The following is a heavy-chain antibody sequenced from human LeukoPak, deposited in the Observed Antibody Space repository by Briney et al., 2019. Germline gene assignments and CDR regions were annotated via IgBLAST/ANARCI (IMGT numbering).Heavy chain of an antibody. CDR1: GFTFSNYA. V-gene: IGHV3-23*01. CDR3: AKDTGASSPPYAMDV. CDR2: VSARGEST. D-gene: IGHD6-6*01. J-gene: IGHJ6*02. Sequence: SGGSLRLSCAASGFTFSNYAMSWVRQAPGKGLEWVSAVSARGESTYSADSLKGRFTTSRDNSENTLYLQMNSLRVEDTAVYYCAKDTGASSPPYAMDVWGQGTTVTVSS.